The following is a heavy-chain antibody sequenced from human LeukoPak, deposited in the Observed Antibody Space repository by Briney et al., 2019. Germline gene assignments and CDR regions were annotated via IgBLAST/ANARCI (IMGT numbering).Heavy chain of an antibody. CDR1: GASISGSDYY. CDR3: ASDLFIWTARGLHT. CDR2: IHFNGST. J-gene: IGHJ5*02. V-gene: IGHV4-30-4*08. Sequence: SETLSLTCTASGASISGSDYYYTWIRQPPGKGLEWIGYIHFNGSTSYSPSLKRRLTISVDTSRNQFSLKLNSVTAADTGFYYCASDLFIWTARGLHTWGQGTLVTVSS. D-gene: IGHD5/OR15-5a*01.